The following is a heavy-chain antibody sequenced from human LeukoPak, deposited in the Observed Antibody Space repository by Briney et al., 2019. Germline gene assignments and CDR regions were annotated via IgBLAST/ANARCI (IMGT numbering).Heavy chain of an antibody. J-gene: IGHJ6*03. D-gene: IGHD3-9*01. Sequence: GGSLRLSCAASGFTFSRYAMSWVRQAPGKGLEWVSAISGSDGSTYYADSAKGRFTISRDSSKNTPYLQMNSLRAEDTAVYYCAKGGSYFDILTGYYRPYYYMDVWGKGTTVTVSS. V-gene: IGHV3-23*01. CDR1: GFTFSRYA. CDR2: ISGSDGST. CDR3: AKGGSYFDILTGYYRPYYYMDV.